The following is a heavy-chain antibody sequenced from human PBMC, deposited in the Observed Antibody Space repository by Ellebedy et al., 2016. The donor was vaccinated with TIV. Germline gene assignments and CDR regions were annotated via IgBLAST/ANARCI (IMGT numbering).Heavy chain of an antibody. D-gene: IGHD2-2*01. V-gene: IGHV3-23*01. J-gene: IGHJ2*01. CDR3: AKGASGYSSTSRRYFDL. CDR2: ISDGGRST. Sequence: GGSLRLSXAASGFIFSSYAMSWVRQAPGKGLQWVSTISDGGRSTYNADSVQGRFTISRDSSKNTLYLQMNSLRADATALYYCAKGASGYSSTSRRYFDLWGRGTLVTVSS. CDR1: GFIFSSYA.